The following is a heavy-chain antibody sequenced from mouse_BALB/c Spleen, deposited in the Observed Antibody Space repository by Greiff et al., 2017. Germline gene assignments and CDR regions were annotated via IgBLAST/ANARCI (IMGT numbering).Heavy chain of an antibody. J-gene: IGHJ2*01. D-gene: IGHD1-1*01. CDR1: GYTFTSYW. V-gene: IGHV1-7*01. CDR2: INPSTGYT. Sequence: VKLVESGAELAKPGASVKMSCKASGYTFTSYWMHWVKQRPGQGLEWIGYINPSTGYTEYNQKFKDKATLTADKSSSTAYMQLSSLTSEDSAVYYCARGGITPLYFDYWGQGTTLTVSS. CDR3: ARGGITPLYFDY.